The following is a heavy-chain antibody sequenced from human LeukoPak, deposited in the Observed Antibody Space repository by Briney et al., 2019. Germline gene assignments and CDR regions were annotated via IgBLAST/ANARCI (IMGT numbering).Heavy chain of an antibody. CDR2: ISSSGSTI. J-gene: IGHJ5*02. Sequence: GGSLRLSCAASGFTFSGYYMSWIRQAPGKGLEWVSYISSSGSTIYYADSVEGRFTISRDNAKNSLYLQMNSLRAEDTAVYYCARDQGDTAMVTSHWFDPWGQGTLVTVSS. CDR1: GFTFSGYY. CDR3: ARDQGDTAMVTSHWFDP. D-gene: IGHD5-18*01. V-gene: IGHV3-11*01.